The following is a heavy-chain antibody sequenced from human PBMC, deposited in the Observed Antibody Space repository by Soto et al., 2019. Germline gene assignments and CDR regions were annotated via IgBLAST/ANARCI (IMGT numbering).Heavy chain of an antibody. J-gene: IGHJ4*02. CDR3: AREDTAMVTYYFDY. CDR1: GGSFSSYY. D-gene: IGHD5-18*01. V-gene: IGHV4-4*07. Sequence: SETLSLTCAVYGGSFSSYYWSWIRQPAGKGLEWIGRIYTSGSTNYNPSLKSRVTMSVDTSKNQFSLKLSSVTAADTAVYYCAREDTAMVTYYFDYWGQGTLVTVSS. CDR2: IYTSGST.